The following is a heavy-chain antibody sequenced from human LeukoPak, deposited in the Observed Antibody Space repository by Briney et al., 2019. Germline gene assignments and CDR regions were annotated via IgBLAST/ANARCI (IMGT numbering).Heavy chain of an antibody. CDR2: IIPIFCTA. Sequence: ASVKVSCKASGGTFSSYAISGVRQAPGQGLEWMGGIIPIFCTANYAQQLQGRVTITADESTSTAYMELSSLRSEDTAVYYCARGVVSYYDSSGYYFFDYWGQGTLVTVSS. V-gene: IGHV1-69*01. D-gene: IGHD3-22*01. CDR1: GGTFSSYA. CDR3: ARGVVSYYDSSGYYFFDY. J-gene: IGHJ4*02.